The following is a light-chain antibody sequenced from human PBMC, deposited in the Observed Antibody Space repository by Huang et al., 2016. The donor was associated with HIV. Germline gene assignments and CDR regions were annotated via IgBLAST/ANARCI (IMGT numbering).Light chain of an antibody. CDR2: AAS. CDR1: QSISSY. Sequence: DIQMTQAPSSLSASVGDRLTITCRASQSISSYLSWYQAKPGKAPKLLINAASTWQSGVPSRFSGSGSGTDFTLTISSLQPEDFATYYCQQSHSIPPTFGQGTKVEIK. J-gene: IGKJ1*01. V-gene: IGKV1-39*01. CDR3: QQSHSIPPT.